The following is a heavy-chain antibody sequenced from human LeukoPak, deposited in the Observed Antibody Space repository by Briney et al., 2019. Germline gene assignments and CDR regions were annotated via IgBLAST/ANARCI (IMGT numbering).Heavy chain of an antibody. D-gene: IGHD3-9*01. Sequence: GGSLRLSCAASGFTFSDYYMSWIRQAPGKGLEWVSYISSSGTTIYYADSVKGRFTISRDNAKNSLYLQMNSLRAEDTAVYYCAKVPLWYDIFDYWGQGTLVTVSS. J-gene: IGHJ4*02. CDR1: GFTFSDYY. V-gene: IGHV3-11*01. CDR2: ISSSGTTI. CDR3: AKVPLWYDIFDY.